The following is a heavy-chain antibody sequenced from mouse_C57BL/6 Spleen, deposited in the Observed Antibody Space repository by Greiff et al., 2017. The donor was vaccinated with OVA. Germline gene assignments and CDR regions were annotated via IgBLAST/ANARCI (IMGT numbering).Heavy chain of an antibody. V-gene: IGHV5-6*01. J-gene: IGHJ2*01. CDR3: ARHDGSVYSFDY. CDR1: GFTFSSYG. Sequence: EVNVVESGGDLVKPGGSLKLSCAASGFTFSSYGMSWVRQTPDKRLEWVATISSGGSYTYYQDSVKGRFTISRDNAKNTLYLQMSSLKSEDTAMYYCARHDGSVYSFDYWGQGTTLTVSS. CDR2: ISSGGSYT. D-gene: IGHD2-3*01.